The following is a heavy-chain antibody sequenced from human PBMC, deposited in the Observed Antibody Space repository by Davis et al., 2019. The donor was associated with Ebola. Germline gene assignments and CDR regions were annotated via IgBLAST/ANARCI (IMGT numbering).Heavy chain of an antibody. CDR1: GFTFSSYV. CDR3: AKQSLGSTSLWFDP. V-gene: IGHV3-43*02. CDR2: ITGSSDLT. Sequence: PGGSLRLSCAASGFTFSSYVITWVRQAPGKGPEWVSGITGSSDLTTYADSVKGRFTISRDDSKNSLYLQMSSLRTEDTALYYCAKQSLGSTSLWFDPWGQGTLVTVSS. D-gene: IGHD2-2*01. J-gene: IGHJ5*02.